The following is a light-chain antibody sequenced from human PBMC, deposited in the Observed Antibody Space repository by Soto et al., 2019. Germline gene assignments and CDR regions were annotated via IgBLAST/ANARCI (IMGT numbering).Light chain of an antibody. CDR3: SSYTTSSTVV. V-gene: IGLV2-14*03. Sequence: QSALTQPASVFGSPGQSITISCTGTSSDVGGYNFVSWYQQHPGKAPKLMIYEVSNRPSGVSNRFSGSKSGNTASLTISGLQPEDEADYYCSSYTTSSTVVFGTGTKGHRP. CDR1: SSDVGGYNF. J-gene: IGLJ1*01. CDR2: EVS.